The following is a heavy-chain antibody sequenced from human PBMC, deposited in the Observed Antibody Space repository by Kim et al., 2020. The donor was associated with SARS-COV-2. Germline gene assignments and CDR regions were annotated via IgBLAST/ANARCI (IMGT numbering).Heavy chain of an antibody. CDR3: ARDPPRYSGSYFPFDY. V-gene: IGHV3-66*01. Sequence: SVKGKITTTRDNAKHTLYLQMNSLRAEGTAVYYCARDPPRYSGSYFPFDYWGQGTLVTVSS. J-gene: IGHJ4*02. D-gene: IGHD1-26*01.